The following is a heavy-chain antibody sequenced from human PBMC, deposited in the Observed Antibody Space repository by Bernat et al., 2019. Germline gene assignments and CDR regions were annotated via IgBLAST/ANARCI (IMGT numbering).Heavy chain of an antibody. CDR2: LGSKAYGGTT. CDR1: GFTFGDYA. V-gene: IGHV3-49*04. CDR3: TRDGKNMPRDYYYYYYMDV. D-gene: IGHD2/OR15-2a*01. Sequence: EVQLVESGGGLVQPGRSLRLSCTASGFTFGDYAMSWVRQAPGKGLEWVGFLGSKAYGGTTEKAASVTGRFTISRDDSKSIAYLQMNSLKTEDTAVYYCTRDGKNMPRDYYYYYYMDVWGKGTTVTVSS. J-gene: IGHJ6*03.